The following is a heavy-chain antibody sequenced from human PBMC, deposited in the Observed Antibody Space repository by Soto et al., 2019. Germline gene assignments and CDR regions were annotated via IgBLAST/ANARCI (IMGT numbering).Heavy chain of an antibody. CDR1: GGSINSYY. D-gene: IGHD3-22*01. Sequence: PSETLSLTCTVSGGSINSYYWSWIRQSAGKGLEWIGRVCSSGSTFYNPALKSRLTILVDTPNNQFSLKLSSVTAADTAVYFCARDKGDSRIDYWGLRTLVTVSS. V-gene: IGHV4-4*07. J-gene: IGHJ4*02. CDR3: ARDKGDSRIDY. CDR2: VCSSGST.